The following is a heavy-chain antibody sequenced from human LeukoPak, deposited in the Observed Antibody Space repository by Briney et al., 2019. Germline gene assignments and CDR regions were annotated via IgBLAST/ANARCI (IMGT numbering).Heavy chain of an antibody. V-gene: IGHV4-34*01. J-gene: IGHJ4*02. CDR3: ARDPIAAAGTIDY. CDR2: INHSGST. CDR1: GGSFSGYY. Sequence: SETLSLTCAVHGGSFSGYYWSWIRQPPGKGLEWIGEINHSGSTNYNPSLKSRVTISVDTSKNQFSLKLSSVTAADTAVYYCARDPIAAAGTIDYWGQGTLVTVSS. D-gene: IGHD6-13*01.